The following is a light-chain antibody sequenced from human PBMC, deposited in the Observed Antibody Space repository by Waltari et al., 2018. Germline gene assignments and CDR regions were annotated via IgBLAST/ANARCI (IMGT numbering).Light chain of an antibody. CDR1: QGISNS. Sequence: DIQMTQSPSSLSASVGNRVTITCRASQGISNSLAWYQQKPGKAPKLLVYAASRLESGVPSRFSGSGSGTDYTLTISSLQPEDFATYECTTDDNTPRITFGQGTRLEIK. CDR3: TTDDNTPRIT. V-gene: IGKV1-NL1*01. CDR2: AAS. J-gene: IGKJ5*01.